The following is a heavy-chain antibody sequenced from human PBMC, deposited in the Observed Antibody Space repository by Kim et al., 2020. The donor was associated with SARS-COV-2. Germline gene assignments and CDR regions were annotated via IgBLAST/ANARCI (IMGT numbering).Heavy chain of an antibody. CDR3: AGQSTNYYDSSGPLYYFDY. Sequence: SETLSLTCTVSGGSISSSSYYWGWIRQPPGKGLEWIGSIYYSGSTYYNPSLKSRVTISVDTSKNQFSLKLSSVTAADTAVYYRAGQSTNYYDSSGPLYYFDYWGQGTLVTVSS. CDR2: IYYSGST. D-gene: IGHD3-22*01. J-gene: IGHJ4*02. V-gene: IGHV4-39*01. CDR1: GGSISSSSYY.